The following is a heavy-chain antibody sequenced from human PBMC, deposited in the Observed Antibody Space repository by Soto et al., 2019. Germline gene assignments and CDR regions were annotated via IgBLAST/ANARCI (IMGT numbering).Heavy chain of an antibody. CDR3: TTKDY. CDR2: IRAKANNYAT. CDR1: GYSLSGSS. Sequence: EVQLVESGGGLVQPGGSLKLSCVAAGYSLSGSSIHWVRQSSGKGLEWLGRIRAKANNYATSYAASMNGRFTIFRDDSKNTAYLQMNSLKSEDTAVYYCTTKDYWGRGSLVTVSS. J-gene: IGHJ4*02. V-gene: IGHV3-73*02.